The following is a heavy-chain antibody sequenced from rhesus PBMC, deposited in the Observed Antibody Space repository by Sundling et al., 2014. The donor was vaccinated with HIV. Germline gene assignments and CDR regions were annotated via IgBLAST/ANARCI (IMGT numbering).Heavy chain of an antibody. CDR2: ISSGGGSA. Sequence: EVQLVESGGGLVQPGGSLRLSCAASGFTFSSYGMYWVRQAPGKGLEWISAISSGGGSAFYADSVKGRFTISRNNSKNTLSLQMNSLRAEDTAVYYCAKEDPYSAGWPALDYWGQGSPGHRLL. J-gene: IGHJ4*01. CDR1: GFTFSSYG. D-gene: IGHD6-37*01. CDR3: AKEDPYSAGWPALDY. V-gene: IGHV3S42*01.